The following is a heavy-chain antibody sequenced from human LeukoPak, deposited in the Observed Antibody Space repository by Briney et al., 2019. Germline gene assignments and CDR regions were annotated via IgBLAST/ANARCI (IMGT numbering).Heavy chain of an antibody. CDR3: ASRDGYPPPWFDP. Sequence: PSETLSLTCTVSGGSISSGGYYWSWIRQPPGKGLEWIGYIYHSGSTYYNPSLKSRVTISVDRSKNQFSLKLSSVTAADTAVYYCASRDGYPPPWFDPWGQGTLVTVSS. CDR1: GGSISSGGYY. D-gene: IGHD5-24*01. V-gene: IGHV4-30-2*01. J-gene: IGHJ5*02. CDR2: IYHSGST.